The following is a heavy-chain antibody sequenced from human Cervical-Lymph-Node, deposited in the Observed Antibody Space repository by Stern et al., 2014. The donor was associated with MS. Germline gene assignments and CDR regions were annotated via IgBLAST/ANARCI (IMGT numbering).Heavy chain of an antibody. V-gene: IGHV3-9*01. CDR1: GFTFDDYA. Sequence: LVESGGGLVQPGRSLRLSCAASGFTFDDYAMHWVRQAPGKGLEWVSGISWNSGTIGYADSVKGRFAISRDNAKNSLYLQMNSLRTEDTALYYCVKDISWGGLRHFEYWGQGTLVTVSS. CDR3: VKDISWGGLRHFEY. D-gene: IGHD4-17*01. J-gene: IGHJ4*02. CDR2: ISWNSGTI.